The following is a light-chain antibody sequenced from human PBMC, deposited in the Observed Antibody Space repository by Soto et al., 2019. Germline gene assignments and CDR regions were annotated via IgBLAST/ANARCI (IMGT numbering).Light chain of an antibody. Sequence: QSALTQPPSVSGAPGQRVTISCTGTSSNIGAGYDVHWYQQLPGTAPKLLIYDNNNRPSGVPDRFSGSKSGTSASLAITGLQAEDEADYYCQSYDSSVIFGGGTQLTVL. CDR1: SSNIGAGYD. V-gene: IGLV1-40*01. CDR3: QSYDSSVI. CDR2: DNN. J-gene: IGLJ2*01.